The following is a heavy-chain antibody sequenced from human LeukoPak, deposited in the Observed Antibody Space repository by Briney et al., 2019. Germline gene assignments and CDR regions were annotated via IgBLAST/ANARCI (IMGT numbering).Heavy chain of an antibody. D-gene: IGHD3-16*02. CDR1: GYTFTSYG. CDR3: ARVMITFGGVIADY. V-gene: IGHV1-18*01. Sequence: GASVKVSCKASGYTFTSYGISWVRQAPGQGLEWMGWISAYNGNTNYAQKLQGRVTMTTDTSTSTAYMELRSLRYDDTAVYYCARVMITFGGVIADYWGQGTLVTVSS. CDR2: ISAYNGNT. J-gene: IGHJ4*02.